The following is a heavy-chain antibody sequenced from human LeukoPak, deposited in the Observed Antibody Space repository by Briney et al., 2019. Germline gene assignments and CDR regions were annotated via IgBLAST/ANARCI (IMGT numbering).Heavy chain of an antibody. CDR1: GGSISSSSYY. D-gene: IGHD6-19*01. V-gene: IGHV4-39*01. J-gene: IGHJ4*02. CDR2: IYYSGST. Sequence: SETLSLTCTVSGGSISSSSYYWGWIRQPPGKGLEWIGSIYYSGSTYYNPSLKSRVTISVDTSKNQFSLKLSSVTAADTAVCYCARRRGGWTDYWGQGTLATVSS. CDR3: ARRRGGWTDY.